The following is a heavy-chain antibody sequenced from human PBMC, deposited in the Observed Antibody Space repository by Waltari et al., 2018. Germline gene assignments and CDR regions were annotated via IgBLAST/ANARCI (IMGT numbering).Heavy chain of an antibody. D-gene: IGHD3-3*01. V-gene: IGHV4-4*02. J-gene: IGHJ4*02. CDR2: IYDSGST. CDR3: ARMITIFGVLQVFDY. Sequence: QVQLQESGPGLVKPSGTLSLTCAVSGGSISSSNWWSWVRQPPGKGLEWIGEIYDSGSTNYNPSLKSRVTRSVDKSTNQFSLKLSSVTAADTAVYYCARMITIFGVLQVFDYWGQGTLVTVSS. CDR1: GGSISSSNW.